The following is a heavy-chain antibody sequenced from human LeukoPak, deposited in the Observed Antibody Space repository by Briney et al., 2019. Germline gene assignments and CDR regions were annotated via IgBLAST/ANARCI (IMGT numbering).Heavy chain of an antibody. CDR3: ARGRSYDFWSGYYPYFDY. D-gene: IGHD3-3*01. CDR1: TFTXXY. V-gene: IGHV1-2*02. CDR2: INPNSGGT. Sequence: TFTXXYMHWVRQAPGQGLEWMGWINPNSGGTNYAQKFQGRVTMTRDTSISTAYMELSRLRSDDTAVYYCARGRSYDFWSGYYPYFDYWGQGTLVTVSS. J-gene: IGHJ4*02.